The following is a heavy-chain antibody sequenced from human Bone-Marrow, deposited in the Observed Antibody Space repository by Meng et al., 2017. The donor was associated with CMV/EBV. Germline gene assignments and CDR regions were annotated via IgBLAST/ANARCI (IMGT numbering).Heavy chain of an antibody. CDR1: GFTFSSYS. J-gene: IGHJ4*01. CDR3: ARDRRHNWNNLYYFDY. V-gene: IGHV3-7*01. D-gene: IGHD1/OR15-1a*01. Sequence: GESLKISCAASGFTFSSYSMNWVRQAPGKGLEWVANIKQDGSEKYYVDSVKGRFTISRDNAKNSLYLQMNSLRAEDTAVYYCARDRRHNWNNLYYFDYWGQGTLVTVSS. CDR2: IKQDGSEK.